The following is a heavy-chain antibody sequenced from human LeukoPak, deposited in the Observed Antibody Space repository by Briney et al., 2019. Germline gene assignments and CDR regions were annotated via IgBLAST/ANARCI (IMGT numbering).Heavy chain of an antibody. CDR1: GGSFSGYY. CDR2: INHSGST. J-gene: IGHJ5*02. Sequence: SETLSLTCAVYGGSFSGYYWSWIRQPPGKGLEWIGEINHSGSTNYNPSLKSRVTISVDTSKNQFSLKLSSVTAADTAVYYCAREPGTSYCGGGSCYRGWFDPWGQGTLVTVSS. CDR3: AREPGTSYCGGGSCYRGWFDP. V-gene: IGHV4-34*01. D-gene: IGHD2-15*01.